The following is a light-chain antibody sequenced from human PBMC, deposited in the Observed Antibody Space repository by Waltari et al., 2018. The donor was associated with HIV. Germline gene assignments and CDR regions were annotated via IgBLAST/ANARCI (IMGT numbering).Light chain of an antibody. CDR3: GSYTATNSMM. V-gene: IGLV2-14*01. Sequence: QSALTQPAYVSGSPGQSITISCTGPATDAASFAYVSWYQQHPGKVPTLIIYEVSFRASGVSNRFSASKSGNTTSLTISGLQAEDEAVYYCGSYTATNSMMFGGGTKLTVL. CDR2: EVS. J-gene: IGLJ3*02. CDR1: ATDAASFAY.